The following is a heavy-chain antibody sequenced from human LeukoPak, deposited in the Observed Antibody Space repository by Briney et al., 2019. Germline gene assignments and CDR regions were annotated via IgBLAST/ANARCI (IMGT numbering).Heavy chain of an antibody. CDR1: GFTFSSYG. V-gene: IGHV3-33*06. D-gene: IGHD3-10*01. CDR3: AKDDCGFGEFLDY. CDR2: IWYDGSNK. Sequence: GRSLRLSCAASGFTFSSYGMHWVRQSPGKGLEWVAVIWYDGSNKYYADSVKGRFTISRDNSKNTLYLQMNSLRAEDTAVYYCAKDDCGFGEFLDYWGQGTLVTVSS. J-gene: IGHJ4*02.